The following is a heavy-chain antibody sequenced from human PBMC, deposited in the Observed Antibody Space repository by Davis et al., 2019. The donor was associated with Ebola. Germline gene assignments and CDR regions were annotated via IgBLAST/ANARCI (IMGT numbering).Heavy chain of an antibody. CDR2: IRSEATSQ. V-gene: IGHV3-30*02. CDR1: GFTFSSYG. D-gene: IGHD3-3*01. Sequence: GESLKISCEASGFTFSSYGMHWVRQAPGKGLEWVAFIRSEATSQDYGKSVQGRFFISRDDSKNTLYLQMDSLRIDDTAVYFCVRDGVIILTAFYGDVYWGQGTPVTVSS. J-gene: IGHJ4*02. CDR3: VRDGVIILTAFYGDVY.